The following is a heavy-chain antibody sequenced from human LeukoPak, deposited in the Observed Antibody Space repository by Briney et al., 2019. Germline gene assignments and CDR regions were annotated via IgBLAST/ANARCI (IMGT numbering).Heavy chain of an antibody. CDR3: ARVLHLRSGDSGL. V-gene: IGHV3-11*04. J-gene: IGHJ4*02. D-gene: IGHD4-17*01. Sequence: PGGSLRLSCAASGFTFSDDYMSWIRQAPGKGLEWVAYISSSGSNIYYAHSVKGRVTISRDNAKNSLSLQMNSLRAEDTAVYYCARVLHLRSGDSGLWGQGTLVTVYS. CDR2: ISSSGSNI. CDR1: GFTFSDDY.